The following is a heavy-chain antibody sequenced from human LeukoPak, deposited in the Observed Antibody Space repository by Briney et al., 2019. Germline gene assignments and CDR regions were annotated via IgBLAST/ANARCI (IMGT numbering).Heavy chain of an antibody. Sequence: PGGSLRLSCAASGFTFSSYEMNWVRQAPGKGLEWVSYISSSGSTKYYADSVKGRFTISRDNAKNSLYLQMNSLRAEDTAVYYCARDAANYYDSSAAYYYVMDVWGQGTTVTVSS. D-gene: IGHD3-22*01. V-gene: IGHV3-48*03. J-gene: IGHJ6*02. CDR2: ISSSGSTK. CDR1: GFTFSSYE. CDR3: ARDAANYYDSSAAYYYVMDV.